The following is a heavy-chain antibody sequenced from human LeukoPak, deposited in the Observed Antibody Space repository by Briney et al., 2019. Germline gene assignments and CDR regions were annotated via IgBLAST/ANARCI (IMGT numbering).Heavy chain of an antibody. CDR3: ITGIGY. CDR1: GFTLSNAW. V-gene: IGHV3-15*01. CDR2: IRSKTDGETT. D-gene: IGHD2/OR15-2a*01. J-gene: IGHJ4*02. Sequence: PGGSLRLSCAASGFTLSNAWMSWVRQAPGKGLEWVGRIRSKTDGETTDYAAPVKGRFTISRDDSKNTLYLQMNSLQTDDTAMYYCITGIGYWGQGTLVTVSS.